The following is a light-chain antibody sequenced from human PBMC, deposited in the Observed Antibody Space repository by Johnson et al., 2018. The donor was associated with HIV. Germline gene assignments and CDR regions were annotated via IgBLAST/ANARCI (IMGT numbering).Light chain of an antibody. CDR2: DNN. CDR3: GTLDISQSAGGI. Sequence: QSVLTQPPSVSAAPGQKVTISCSGSSSNIGNNYVSWYQQLPGTAPKLLIYDNNKRPSGIPDRFSGSKSGTSATLGITGLQTGDEADYYCGTLDISQSAGGIFGPVTKVTVL. CDR1: SSNIGNNY. V-gene: IGLV1-51*01. J-gene: IGLJ1*01.